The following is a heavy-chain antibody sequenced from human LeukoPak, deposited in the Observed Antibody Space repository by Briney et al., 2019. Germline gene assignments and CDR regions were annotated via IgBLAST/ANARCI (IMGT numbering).Heavy chain of an antibody. J-gene: IGHJ4*02. D-gene: IGHD1-26*01. Sequence: GGSLRLSCAASGFTFSSYSMNWVRQAPGKGLEWVSSISSSSSYIYYADSVKVRFTTSRDNAKNSLYLQMNSLRAEDTAVYYCARGGGSYYEVDYWGQGTLVTVSS. CDR2: ISSSSSYI. CDR1: GFTFSSYS. CDR3: ARGGGSYYEVDY. V-gene: IGHV3-21*01.